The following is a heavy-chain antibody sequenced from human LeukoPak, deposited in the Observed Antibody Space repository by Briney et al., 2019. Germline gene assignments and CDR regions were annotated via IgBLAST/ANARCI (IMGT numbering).Heavy chain of an antibody. CDR3: AIISGWYFDPTDY. CDR1: GFTFSSYA. J-gene: IGHJ4*02. V-gene: IGHV3-23*01. Sequence: PGGSLRLSCAASGFTFSSYAMSWVRQAPGRGLEWVSAISGSDGSTYYADSVKGRFTISRDNSKNTLYLQMNSLRAEDTAVYYCAIISGWYFDPTDYWGQGTLVTVSS. D-gene: IGHD6-19*01. CDR2: ISGSDGST.